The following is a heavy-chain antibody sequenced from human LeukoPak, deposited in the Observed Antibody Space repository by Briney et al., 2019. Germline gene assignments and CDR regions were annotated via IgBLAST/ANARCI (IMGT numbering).Heavy chain of an antibody. D-gene: IGHD5-18*01. J-gene: IGHJ5*02. CDR1: GFTFSGSA. CDR2: IRSKADSYAT. Sequence: GGSLRLSCAASGFTFSGSAMHWVRQASGKGLEWVGRIRSKADSYATEYAASVKGRFIISRDDSQNTAYLQMTSLKTEDTAVYYCTRRLDTAMFGDLWGQGTLVTVSS. V-gene: IGHV3-73*01. CDR3: TRRLDTAMFGDL.